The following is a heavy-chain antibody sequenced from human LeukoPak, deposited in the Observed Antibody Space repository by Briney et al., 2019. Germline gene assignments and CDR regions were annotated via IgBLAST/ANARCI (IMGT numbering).Heavy chain of an antibody. V-gene: IGHV1-69*05. Sequence: SVKVSCKASGGTFSSYAISWVRQAPGQGLEWMGGIIPIFGTANYAQTFQGRVTITTDESTSTAYMELSSLRSEDTAVYYCARGYCTNGVCYTREDSDAFDIWGQGTMVTVSS. D-gene: IGHD2-8*01. CDR3: ARGYCTNGVCYTREDSDAFDI. CDR1: GGTFSSYA. CDR2: IIPIFGTA. J-gene: IGHJ3*02.